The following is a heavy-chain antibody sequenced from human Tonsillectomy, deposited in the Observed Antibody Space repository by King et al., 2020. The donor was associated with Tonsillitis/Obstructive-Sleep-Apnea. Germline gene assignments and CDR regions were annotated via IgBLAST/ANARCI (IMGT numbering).Heavy chain of an antibody. J-gene: IGHJ5*02. CDR2: ISYDGSNK. D-gene: IGHD3-3*01. CDR3: ARGTGGFYDFWSGYYSWDTKEAGGFDP. Sequence: VQLVESGGGVVQPGRSLRLSCAASGFTFSSYAMHWVRQAPGKGLEWVAVISYDGSNKYYADSVKGRFTISRDNSKNTLYLQMNSLRAEDTAVYYCARGTGGFYDFWSGYYSWDTKEAGGFDPWGQGTLVTVSS. V-gene: IGHV3-30*01. CDR1: GFTFSSYA.